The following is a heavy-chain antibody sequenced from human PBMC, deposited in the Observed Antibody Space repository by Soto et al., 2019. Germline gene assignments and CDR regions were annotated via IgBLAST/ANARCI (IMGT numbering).Heavy chain of an antibody. J-gene: IGHJ4*02. CDR3: ASGLVTTLHY. CDR2: IYHSGST. CDR1: GGSISSGGYS. V-gene: IGHV4-30-2*01. Sequence: SETLSLTCAVSGGSISSGGYSWSWIRQPPGKGLEWIGYIYHSGSTYYNPSLKSRATISVDRSKNQFSLKLSSVTAADTAVYYCASGLVTTLHYWGQGTLVTVSS. D-gene: IGHD4-17*01.